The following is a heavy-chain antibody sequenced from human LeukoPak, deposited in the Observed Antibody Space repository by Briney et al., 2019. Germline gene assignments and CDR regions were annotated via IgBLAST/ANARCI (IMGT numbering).Heavy chain of an antibody. CDR2: ISGSGGST. CDR3: ANGLITVTTSWFDY. Sequence: GGALRLSCAASGFTFSSYAMSWGRPAPGEGVEGGSAISGSGGSTYYADSVKGRFTISRDNSKNTLYLQMNSLRAEDTAVYYCANGLITVTTSWFDYWGQGTLVTVSS. D-gene: IGHD4-17*01. V-gene: IGHV3-23*01. J-gene: IGHJ4*02. CDR1: GFTFSSYA.